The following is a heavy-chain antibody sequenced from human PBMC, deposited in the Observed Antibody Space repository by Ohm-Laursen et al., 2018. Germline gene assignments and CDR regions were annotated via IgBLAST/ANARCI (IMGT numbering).Heavy chain of an antibody. J-gene: IGHJ5*02. Sequence: EASVKVSCKASGYTFTSYDINWVRQATGQGLEWMGWMNPNSGNTGYAQKFQGRVTMTRNTSISTAYMELSSLRSEDTAVYYCARTYYYDSSDYSNWFDPWGQGTLVTVSS. CDR2: MNPNSGNT. CDR1: GYTFTSYD. V-gene: IGHV1-8*01. D-gene: IGHD3-22*01. CDR3: ARTYYYDSSDYSNWFDP.